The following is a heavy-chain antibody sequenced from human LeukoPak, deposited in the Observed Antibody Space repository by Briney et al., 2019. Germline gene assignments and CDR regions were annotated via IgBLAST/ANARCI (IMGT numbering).Heavy chain of an antibody. CDR2: IYYSGST. V-gene: IGHV4-30-4*01. Sequence: SETLSLTCTVSGGSISSGDYYWSWLRQPPGKGLEWIGYIYYSGSTYYNPSLKSRVTISVDTSKNQFSLKLSSVTAADTAVYYCARGDSYYYDSSGYYFDYWGQGTLVTVSS. D-gene: IGHD3-22*01. CDR1: GGSISSGDYY. J-gene: IGHJ4*02. CDR3: ARGDSYYYDSSGYYFDY.